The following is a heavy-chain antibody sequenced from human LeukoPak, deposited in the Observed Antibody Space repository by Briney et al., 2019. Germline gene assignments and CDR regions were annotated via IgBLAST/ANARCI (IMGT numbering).Heavy chain of an antibody. CDR3: ARDYYGSAHGAFDI. D-gene: IGHD3-10*01. J-gene: IGHJ3*02. Sequence: GGSLRLSCAASGFTFSSYSMNWVRQAPGKGLEWVSYISSSSSTIYYADSVKGRFTISRDNAKNSLYLQMNSLRAEDTAVYYCARDYYGSAHGAFDIWGQGTMVTVSS. CDR2: ISSSSSTI. CDR1: GFTFSSYS. V-gene: IGHV3-48*04.